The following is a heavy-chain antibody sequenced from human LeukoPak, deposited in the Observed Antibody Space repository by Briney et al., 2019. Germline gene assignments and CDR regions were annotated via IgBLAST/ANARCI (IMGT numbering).Heavy chain of an antibody. CDR2: ISGSGESL. CDR3: AKDFMGLSRFDY. Sequence: GGSLRLSCAASGFTFNKYAMSWVRQAPGKGLEWVSTISGSGESLYYADSVKGRFTISRDNSKNTLSLQMTSLSAEDTAVYYCAKDFMGLSRFDYWGQGTLVTVSS. D-gene: IGHD1-26*01. CDR1: GFTFNKYA. V-gene: IGHV3-23*01. J-gene: IGHJ4*02.